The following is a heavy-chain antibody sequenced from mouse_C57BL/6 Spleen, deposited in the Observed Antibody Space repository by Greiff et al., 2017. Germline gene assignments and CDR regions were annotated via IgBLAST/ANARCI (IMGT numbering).Heavy chain of an antibody. CDR3: ATEQDYDYGYYAMAY. J-gene: IGHJ4*01. CDR2: ISDGGSYT. Sequence: DVKLVESGGGLVKPGGSLKLSCAASGFTFSSYAMSWVRQTPEKRLEWVATISDGGSYTYYPDNVKGRFTISRDNAKNNLYLQMSHLKSEDTAMYYGATEQDYDYGYYAMAYWGQGTPVTVSS. D-gene: IGHD2-4*01. V-gene: IGHV5-4*01. CDR1: GFTFSSYA.